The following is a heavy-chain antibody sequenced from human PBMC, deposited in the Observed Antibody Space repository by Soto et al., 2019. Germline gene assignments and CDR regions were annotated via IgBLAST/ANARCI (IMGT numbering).Heavy chain of an antibody. D-gene: IGHD2-2*02. V-gene: IGHV4-30-2*01. J-gene: IGHJ5*02. CDR2: IYPTGNT. CDR3: ARVRPYTAYWFDP. CDR1: GGSISSPGYC. Sequence: SETLSLTCAVSGGSISSPGYCWTWIRQPPGKGLEWIGYIYPTGNTYYSPSLKSRVSISVDKSTNHLSLELNSVTAADTAVYYCARVRPYTAYWFDPWGPGTLVTVSS.